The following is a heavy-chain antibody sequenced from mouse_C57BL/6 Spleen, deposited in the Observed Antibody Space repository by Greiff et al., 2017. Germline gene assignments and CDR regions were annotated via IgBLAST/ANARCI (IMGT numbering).Heavy chain of an antibody. V-gene: IGHV1-54*01. CDR1: GYAFTNYL. Sequence: VQLQQSGAELVRPGTSVKVSCKASGYAFTNYLIEWVKQRPGQGLEGIGVINPGSGGTNYNEKFKGKATLTADKSSSTAYMQLSSLTSEDSAVYFCARSALITTVVPYAMDYWGQGTSVTVSS. CDR2: INPGSGGT. CDR3: ARSALITTVVPYAMDY. J-gene: IGHJ4*01. D-gene: IGHD1-1*01.